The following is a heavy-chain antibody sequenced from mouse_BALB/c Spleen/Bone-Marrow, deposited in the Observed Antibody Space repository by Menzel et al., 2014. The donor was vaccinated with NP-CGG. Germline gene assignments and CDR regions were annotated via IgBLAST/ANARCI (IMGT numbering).Heavy chain of an antibody. V-gene: IGHV1S137*01. J-gene: IGHJ2*01. CDR3: ARDLDY. CDR1: GYTSTDYA. CDR2: ISTYYGDA. Sequence: QVQLQQSGAELVRPGVSVKISCKGSGYTSTDYAVHWVKQSHAKSLEWIGVISTYYGDATYNQKFKGKATMTIDKSSSTAYMELARLTSEDSAIYYCARDLDYWGQGTTLTVSS.